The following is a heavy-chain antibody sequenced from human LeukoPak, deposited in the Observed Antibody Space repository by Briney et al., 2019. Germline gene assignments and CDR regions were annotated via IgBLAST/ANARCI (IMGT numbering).Heavy chain of an antibody. CDR3: VRDRGWLQLEYYFDY. Sequence: GGSLRLSCAASGFTFSSYSMKWVRQAPGKGLAWVSSISGSSDYIYYADSVKGRFTISRDNAKNSLYLQMHSLRAEDTAVYYCVRDRGWLQLEYYFDYWGQGTLVTVSS. V-gene: IGHV3-21*01. D-gene: IGHD3-3*01. CDR2: ISGSSDYI. J-gene: IGHJ4*02. CDR1: GFTFSSYS.